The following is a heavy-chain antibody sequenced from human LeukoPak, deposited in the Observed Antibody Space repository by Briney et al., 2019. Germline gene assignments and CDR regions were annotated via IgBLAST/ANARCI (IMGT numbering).Heavy chain of an antibody. CDR3: AKDSTVTTGGIFDY. J-gene: IGHJ4*02. CDR1: GFTFSSYA. V-gene: IGHV3-23*01. D-gene: IGHD4-17*01. CDR2: ISGSGGST. Sequence: GGSLRLSCAASGFTFSSYAMSWVRQAPGKGLEWVSAISGSGGSTYYADAVKGRFTISRDNSKNTLYLQMNSLRAEDTAVYYCAKDSTVTTGGIFDYWGQGTLVTVSS.